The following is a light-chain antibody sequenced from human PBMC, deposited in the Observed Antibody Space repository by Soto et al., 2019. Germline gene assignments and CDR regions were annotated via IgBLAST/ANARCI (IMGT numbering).Light chain of an antibody. V-gene: IGKV3-15*01. Sequence: EIVMTQSPATVPVSPGERVTLSCRASQSVSIDLAWYQQKPGQAPRLLIYGASTRATDIPATFTGSGSGTEFTLTISSLRSEDIAVYYCQQYNKWPQTFGQGTKVDIK. CDR1: QSVSID. CDR3: QQYNKWPQT. J-gene: IGKJ1*01. CDR2: GAS.